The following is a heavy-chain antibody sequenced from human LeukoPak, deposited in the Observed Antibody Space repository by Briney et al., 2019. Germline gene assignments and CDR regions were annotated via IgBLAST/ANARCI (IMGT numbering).Heavy chain of an antibody. D-gene: IGHD3-9*01. Sequence: SETLSLTWTVSGGSISSSSYYWGWIRQPPGKGLELIGSIYYSGSTYYNPSLKSRVTISVDTSKNQFSLKLSSVTAADTAVYYCASLYFDWLSAPDYWGQGTLVTVSS. J-gene: IGHJ4*02. CDR2: IYYSGST. V-gene: IGHV4-39*01. CDR3: ASLYFDWLSAPDY. CDR1: GGSISSSSYY.